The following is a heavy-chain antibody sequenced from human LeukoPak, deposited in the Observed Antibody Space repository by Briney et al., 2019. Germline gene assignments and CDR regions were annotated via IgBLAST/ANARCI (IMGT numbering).Heavy chain of an antibody. D-gene: IGHD6-19*01. CDR2: VSGSGGST. CDR1: GFTFRSYA. CDR3: AKMGSGWYGDF. Sequence: GGSLRLSCAASGFTFRSYAMTWVRQAPGKGLEWVSIVSGSGGSTYYADFVKGRFTISRDRSENKVYLQMNSLRAEDTAVYYCAKMGSGWYGDFWGQGTLVTVSS. V-gene: IGHV3-23*01. J-gene: IGHJ4*02.